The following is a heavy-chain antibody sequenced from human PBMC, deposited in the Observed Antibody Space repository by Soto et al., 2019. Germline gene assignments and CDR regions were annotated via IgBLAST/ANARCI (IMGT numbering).Heavy chain of an antibody. J-gene: IGHJ4*02. CDR2: ISDTGAST. D-gene: IGHD6-19*01. Sequence: EVRLLESGGGLKQPGGSLRLSCAASGFTFKESAMKWVRQAPGKGLGWVASISDTGASTWYAESVRGRLSISRDNSKNTLSLQTNSLRGTDTAVYDSAKGRSSGWACNFDIWGQGTLVTVSS. CDR3: AKGRSSGWACNFDI. V-gene: IGHV3-23*01. CDR1: GFTFKESA.